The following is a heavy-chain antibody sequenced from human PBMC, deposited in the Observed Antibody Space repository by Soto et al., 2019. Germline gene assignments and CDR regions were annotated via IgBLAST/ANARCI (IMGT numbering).Heavy chain of an antibody. Sequence: EVQLLESGGGLVQPGGSLRLSCAASGFTSSSYAMSWVRQAPGKGLEWVSTISGSGGSTYYTDSVKGRFTISRDNSKNTLYLQMNSLRAEDTAVYYCAKVPYSNYPYYFDYWGQGTLVTVSS. CDR2: ISGSGGST. D-gene: IGHD4-4*01. J-gene: IGHJ4*02. CDR3: AKVPYSNYPYYFDY. CDR1: GFTSSSYA. V-gene: IGHV3-23*01.